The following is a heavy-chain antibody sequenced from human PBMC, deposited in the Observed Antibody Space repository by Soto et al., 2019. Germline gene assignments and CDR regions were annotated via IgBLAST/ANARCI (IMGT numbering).Heavy chain of an antibody. Sequence: GGSLRLSCAASGFTFSSYGMHWVRQAPGKGLEWVAVISYDGSNKYYADSVKGRFTISRDNSKNTLYLQMNSLRAEDTAVYYCAKDLGIAARRNGYFDYWGQGTLVTVSS. D-gene: IGHD6-6*01. CDR2: ISYDGSNK. CDR1: GFTFSSYG. J-gene: IGHJ4*02. V-gene: IGHV3-30*18. CDR3: AKDLGIAARRNGYFDY.